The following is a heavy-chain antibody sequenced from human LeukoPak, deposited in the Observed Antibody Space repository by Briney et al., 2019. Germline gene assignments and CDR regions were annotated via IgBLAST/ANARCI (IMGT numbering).Heavy chain of an antibody. V-gene: IGHV1-18*01. D-gene: IGHD1-26*01. Sequence: ASVKVSCRTSGYTFTSHGITWVRQAPGQGLEWMGWISGYNGDTIYAQKFQGRVTMTTETSTSTAYMEVWSLRSDDTAVYYCARLSQGGATTYDYWGQGTLVTVSS. CDR3: ARLSQGGATTYDY. CDR2: ISGYNGDT. CDR1: GYTFTSHG. J-gene: IGHJ4*02.